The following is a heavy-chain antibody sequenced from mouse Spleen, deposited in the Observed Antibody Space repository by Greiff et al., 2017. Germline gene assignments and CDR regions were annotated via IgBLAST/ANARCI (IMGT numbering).Heavy chain of an antibody. CDR2: INPNNGGT. J-gene: IGHJ4*01. Sequence: VQLQQSGPELVKPGASVKIPCKASGYTFTDYNMDWVKQSHGKSLEWIGDINPNNGGTIYNQKFKGKATLTVDKSSSTAYMELRSLTSEDTAVYYCARHYYGYDAMDYWGQGTSVTVSS. CDR1: GYTFTDYN. CDR3: ARHYYGYDAMDY. D-gene: IGHD1-2*01. V-gene: IGHV1-18*01.